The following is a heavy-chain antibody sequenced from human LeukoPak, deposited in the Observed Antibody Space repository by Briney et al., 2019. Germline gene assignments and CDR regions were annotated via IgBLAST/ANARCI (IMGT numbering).Heavy chain of an antibody. J-gene: IGHJ4*02. CDR2: INPNSGGT. Sequence: GASVKVSSKASGYTFTGYYLHWVRQAPGQGLEWMGWINPNSGGTNYAQKFQGWVTMTRDTSISTAYMELSRLRSDDTAVYYCAREGLYYYDNTGYYPHWGQGTLVTVSS. CDR3: AREGLYYYDNTGYYPH. D-gene: IGHD3-22*01. V-gene: IGHV1-2*04. CDR1: GYTFTGYY.